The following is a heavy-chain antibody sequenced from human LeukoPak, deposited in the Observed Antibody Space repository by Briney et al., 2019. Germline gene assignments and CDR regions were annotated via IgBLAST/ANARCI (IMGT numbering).Heavy chain of an antibody. CDR2: INPNSGGT. Sequence: AASVKVSCKASGYTFTGYYMHWVRQAPGQGLEWMGWINPNSGGTNYAQKFQGRVTMTRDTSISTAYMELSRLRSDDTAVYYCARDSYYDSSGYYPDAFDIWGQGTMVTVSS. D-gene: IGHD3-22*01. CDR3: ARDSYYDSSGYYPDAFDI. V-gene: IGHV1-2*02. CDR1: GYTFTGYY. J-gene: IGHJ3*02.